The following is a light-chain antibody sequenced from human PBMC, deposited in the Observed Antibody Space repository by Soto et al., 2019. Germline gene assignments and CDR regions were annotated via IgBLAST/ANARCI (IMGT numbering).Light chain of an antibody. CDR2: GAS. J-gene: IGKJ3*01. V-gene: IGKV3-20*01. CDR3: HHYGKSPTYT. CDR1: QSVSSDY. Sequence: EKVWSRSPATLSLSRGATATLSCRASQSVSSDYLAWFQQKSGQAPRLLIYGASSRATGIPDRFSGSGSGTDFTLTITRLEPEDFAVYYCHHYGKSPTYTFGPGTQVDIK.